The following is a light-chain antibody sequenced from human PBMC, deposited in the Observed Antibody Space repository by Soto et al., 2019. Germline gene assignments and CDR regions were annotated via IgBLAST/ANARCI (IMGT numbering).Light chain of an antibody. Sequence: EIVMPPSPPTLSVSAGETATLSCRASHSVRNSVAWYPQTPGQAPRLLIYDASNRATGIPARFSGSGSGTDFTLTISSLEPEDFAVYYCQQRSRAFGQGTKVDI. CDR2: DAS. CDR3: QQRSRA. V-gene: IGKV3-11*01. CDR1: HSVRNS. J-gene: IGKJ1*01.